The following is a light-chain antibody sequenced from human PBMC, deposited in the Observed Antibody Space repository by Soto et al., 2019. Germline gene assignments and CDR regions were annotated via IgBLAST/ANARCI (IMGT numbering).Light chain of an antibody. Sequence: DIQMTQSPSSLSASVGDRVTITCRASQNIVNYLNWYQRKPGKAPKLLIYGASSLQRGVPSRFSGSGSGTDFTITISPLQPEDFATFYCQQRYSVPLTFGGGTNVEIK. CDR1: QNIVNY. V-gene: IGKV1-39*01. J-gene: IGKJ4*01. CDR3: QQRYSVPLT. CDR2: GAS.